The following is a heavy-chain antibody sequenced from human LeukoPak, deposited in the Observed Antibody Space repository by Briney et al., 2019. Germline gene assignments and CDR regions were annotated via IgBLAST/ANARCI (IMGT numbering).Heavy chain of an antibody. CDR1: GFTFSSYS. CDR3: ARALSDAFDI. V-gene: IGHV3-21*01. CDR2: ISSSSSYI. J-gene: IGHJ3*02. Sequence: PGGSLRLSCAAFGFTFSSYSMNWVRQAPGKGLEWVSSISSSSSYIYYADSVKGRFTISRDNAKNSLYLQMNSLRAEDTAVYYCARALSDAFDIWGQGTMVTVSS.